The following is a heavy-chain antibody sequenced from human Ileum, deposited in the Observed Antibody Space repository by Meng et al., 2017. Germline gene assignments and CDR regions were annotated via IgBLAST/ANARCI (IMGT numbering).Heavy chain of an antibody. CDR2: IYYSRNT. V-gene: IGHV4-30-4*08. CDR3: ARATSVGAEVDCCFAY. J-gene: IGHJ4*02. CDR1: GAFTDSAGKY. D-gene: IGHD2-21*02. Sequence: VQPQESCPGLVKASQNLSLTRTVSGAFTDSAGKYFSWNRNPPGKGLEWMWYIYYSRNTYYNPSLTRRVAISTSTSRTQFSLTLRSATAADTDMYFYARATSVGAEVDCCFAYWGQGTLVTVSS.